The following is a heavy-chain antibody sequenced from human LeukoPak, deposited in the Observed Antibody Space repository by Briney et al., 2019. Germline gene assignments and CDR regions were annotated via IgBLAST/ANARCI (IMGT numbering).Heavy chain of an antibody. D-gene: IGHD2-2*02. J-gene: IGHJ5*02. V-gene: IGHV1-46*01. CDR2: INHSGGST. CDR1: GYTFTSYY. Sequence: ASVKVSCKASGYTFTSYYMHWVRQAPGQGLEWMGIINHSGGSTSYAQKFQGRVTMTRDMSTSTVYMELSSLRSEDTAVYYCARGRVVVPAAILSWFDPWGQGTLVTVSS. CDR3: ARGRVVVPAAILSWFDP.